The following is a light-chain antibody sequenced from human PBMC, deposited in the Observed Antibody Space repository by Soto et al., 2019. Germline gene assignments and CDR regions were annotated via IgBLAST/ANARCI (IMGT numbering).Light chain of an antibody. J-gene: IGKJ4*01. V-gene: IGKV3-20*01. CDR1: QSVGSSF. Sequence: EIVLTQSPGTLSLSPGERATLSCRASQSVGSSFLAWYQQKPDQAPRLLIYGASSRATGIPDRFSGSGSGTDFTLTISRLEPEDFAVYYCQQYSSSPLTFGGGTKVEIK. CDR3: QQYSSSPLT. CDR2: GAS.